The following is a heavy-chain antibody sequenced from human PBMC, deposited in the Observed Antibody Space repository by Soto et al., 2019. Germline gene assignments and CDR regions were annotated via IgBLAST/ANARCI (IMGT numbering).Heavy chain of an antibody. V-gene: IGHV3-23*01. J-gene: IGHJ6*02. CDR2: ISGSGVST. CDR3: AEAGGVPDYYYGMDV. Sequence: EVQLLESGGGSVQPGGSLRLSCAASGFTFSSYAMTWVRQAPGKGLEWVSTISGSGVSTYYADSVKGRFTIFRDNSKNTLYLQMNSLRAEDTDLYYCAEAGGVPDYYYGMDVWGQGTTVTVSS. D-gene: IGHD3-16*01. CDR1: GFTFSSYA.